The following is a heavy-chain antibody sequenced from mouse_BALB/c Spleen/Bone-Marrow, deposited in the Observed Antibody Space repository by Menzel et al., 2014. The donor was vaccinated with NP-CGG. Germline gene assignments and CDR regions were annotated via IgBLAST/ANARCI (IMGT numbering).Heavy chain of an antibody. D-gene: IGHD3-1*01. CDR1: GFNIXDTY. V-gene: IGHV14-3*02. CDR2: IDPANGNT. Sequence: EVQRVESGAELVKPGASVKLSCTASGFNIXDTYMHWVKQRPEQGLEWIGRIDPANGNTKYDPKFQGKATITADTSSNTAYLQLFSLTSEDTAVYYCARTPRATFYFDYWGQGTTLTVSS. J-gene: IGHJ2*01. CDR3: ARTPRATFYFDY.